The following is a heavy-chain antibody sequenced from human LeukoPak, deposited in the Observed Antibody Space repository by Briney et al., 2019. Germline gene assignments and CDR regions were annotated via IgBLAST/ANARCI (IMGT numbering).Heavy chain of an antibody. V-gene: IGHV1-2*02. CDR3: ARSKKNVLLWFGERGSDAFDI. CDR2: INPNSGGT. J-gene: IGHJ3*02. Sequence: ASVKVSCKASGYTFTGYYMHWVRQAPGQGLEWMGWINPNSGGTNYAQKFQGRVTMTRDTSISTAYMELSRLRSDDTAVYYCARSKKNVLLWFGERGSDAFDIWGQGTMVTVSS. D-gene: IGHD3-10*01. CDR1: GYTFTGYY.